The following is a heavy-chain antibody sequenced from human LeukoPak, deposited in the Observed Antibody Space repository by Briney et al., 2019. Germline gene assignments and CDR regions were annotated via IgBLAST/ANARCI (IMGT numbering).Heavy chain of an antibody. D-gene: IGHD1-26*01. J-gene: IGHJ1*01. CDR1: GGSISSSSYY. CDR3: ARVEYSGSYYYFHP. V-gene: IGHV4-39*01. Sequence: PSETLSLTCTVSGGSISSSSYYWGWIRQPPGKGLEWIGSIYYSGSTYYNPSLKSRVTISVDTSKNQFSLKLSSVTAADTAVYYCARVEYSGSYYYFHPWGQGTLVTVSS. CDR2: IYYSGST.